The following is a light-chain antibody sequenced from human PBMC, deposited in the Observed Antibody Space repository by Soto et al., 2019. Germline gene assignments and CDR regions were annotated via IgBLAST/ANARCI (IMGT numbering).Light chain of an antibody. Sequence: DIQMTQSPSSLSASVGDRVIITCRASQGISNYLAWYQQKPGKVPNLLIYAASTLQSGVPSRFSGSGSGTDSTLTISSLQPEDVATYYCQRYNSALTWTFGQGTKVEI. J-gene: IGKJ1*01. CDR2: AAS. CDR1: QGISNY. V-gene: IGKV1-27*01. CDR3: QRYNSALTWT.